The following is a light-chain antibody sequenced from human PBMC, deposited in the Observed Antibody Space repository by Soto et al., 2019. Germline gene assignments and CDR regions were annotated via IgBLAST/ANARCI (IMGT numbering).Light chain of an antibody. CDR3: QQYSTYKM. CDR2: QAS. CDR1: QSINSL. V-gene: IGKV1-5*03. Sequence: DIQMTQSPSVLSASVGDRVTITCRASQSINSLVAWYQQKPGKAPKLLIYQASRLESGVPSRFSGSGSGTEFTLTISCLQPDDFATYYCQQYSTYKMFGQGTKVESK. J-gene: IGKJ1*01.